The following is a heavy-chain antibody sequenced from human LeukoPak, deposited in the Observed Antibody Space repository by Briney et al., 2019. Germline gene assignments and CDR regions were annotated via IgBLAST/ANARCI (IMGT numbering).Heavy chain of an antibody. D-gene: IGHD3-16*01. CDR1: GFTVSSNY. V-gene: IGHV3-53*01. Sequence: GGSLRLSCAASGFTVSSNYMSWVRQAPGKGLEWVSVIYSGGSTYYADSVKGRFTIPRDNSKNTLYLQMNSLRAEDTAVYYCARDLVDSGLDYWGQGTLVTVSS. J-gene: IGHJ4*02. CDR3: ARDLVDSGLDY. CDR2: IYSGGST.